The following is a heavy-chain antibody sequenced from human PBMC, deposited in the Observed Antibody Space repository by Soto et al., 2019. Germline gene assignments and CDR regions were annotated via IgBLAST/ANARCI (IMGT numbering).Heavy chain of an antibody. CDR2: INSDGSST. J-gene: IGHJ2*01. CDR3: ARGGSLNWYFDL. D-gene: IGHD1-26*01. V-gene: IGHV3-74*01. Sequence: EVQLVESGGGLVQPGGSLRLSCAASGFTFSSYWMHWVRQAPGKGLVWVSRINSDGSSTSYADSVKGRFTISRDNAKNPLYLQMDRLRAEDTAGYYCARGGSLNWYFDLWGRGTLVTVSS. CDR1: GFTFSSYW.